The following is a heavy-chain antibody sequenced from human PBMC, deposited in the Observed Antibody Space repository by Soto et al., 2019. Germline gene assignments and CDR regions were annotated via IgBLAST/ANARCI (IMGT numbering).Heavy chain of an antibody. J-gene: IGHJ4*02. Sequence: SETLSLTCTVSGESIATGAFYWSWIRLQSGKGPEWIGSIFYAGDTYYNPSLKSRVEISLDGSQNQFSLNLRSVTAADTAVYYCARAHDFWGGRQQPIDSWGQGTLVTVS. CDR1: GESIATGAFY. D-gene: IGHD3-3*01. CDR3: ARAHDFWGGRQQPIDS. CDR2: IFYAGDT. V-gene: IGHV4-31*03.